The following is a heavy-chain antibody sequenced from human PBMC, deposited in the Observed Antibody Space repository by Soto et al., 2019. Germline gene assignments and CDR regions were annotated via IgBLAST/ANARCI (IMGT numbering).Heavy chain of an antibody. V-gene: IGHV4-34*01. CDR3: ARESHDILTGPPWVWYFDL. J-gene: IGHJ2*01. Sequence: QVQLQQWGAGPLRPLETLSLTCGVSGGSFSGYYWAWIRQSPGKGLGWIGEINDSGSINYNPSLKSRVSISVDTSKNHYSLNLRSVTAADTAVYYCARESHDILTGPPWVWYFDLWGRGTLVTVSS. D-gene: IGHD3-9*01. CDR2: INDSGSI. CDR1: GGSFSGYY.